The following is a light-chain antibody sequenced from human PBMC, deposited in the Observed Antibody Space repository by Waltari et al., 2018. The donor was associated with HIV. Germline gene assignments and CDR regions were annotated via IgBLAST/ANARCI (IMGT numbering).Light chain of an antibody. CDR1: QSVGRL. J-gene: IGKJ4*01. CDR2: GTS. CDR3: QQRESWPPVT. Sequence: EIVLTQSPATLSVSPGDTAILSCRASQSVGRLLAWYQQKSGQPPRLLLYGTSTRAAGTPGRFNGSGSGTDFALTITDVEPADVAVYYCQQRESWPPVTFGGGTRV. V-gene: IGKV3-11*01.